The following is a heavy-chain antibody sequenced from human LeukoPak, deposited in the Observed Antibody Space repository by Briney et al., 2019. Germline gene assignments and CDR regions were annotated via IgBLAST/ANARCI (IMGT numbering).Heavy chain of an antibody. D-gene: IGHD1-26*01. Sequence: GGSLRLSCAASGFTFSSYAMQWVRQAPGKGLEWVSAISGSGGSTYYADSVKGRFTISRDNSKNTLYLQMNSLRAEDTAVYYCATAAYGSYLRSASPFEIWGQGTMVTVSS. CDR3: ATAAYGSYLRSASPFEI. CDR1: GFTFSSYA. J-gene: IGHJ3*02. CDR2: ISGSGGST. V-gene: IGHV3-23*01.